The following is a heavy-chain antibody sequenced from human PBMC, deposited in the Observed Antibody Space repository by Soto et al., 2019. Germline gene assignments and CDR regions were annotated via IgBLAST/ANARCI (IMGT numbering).Heavy chain of an antibody. CDR1: GGTFSSYA. D-gene: IGHD6-6*01. CDR2: IIPIFGTA. J-gene: IGHJ6*02. V-gene: IGHV1-69*13. Sequence: SVKVSCKASGGTFSSYAISWVRQAPGQGLEWMGGIIPIFGTANYAQKFQGRVTITADESTSTAYMELCSLRSEDTAVYYCASSAARPLYYYYGMDVWGQGTTVTVSS. CDR3: ASSAARPLYYYYGMDV.